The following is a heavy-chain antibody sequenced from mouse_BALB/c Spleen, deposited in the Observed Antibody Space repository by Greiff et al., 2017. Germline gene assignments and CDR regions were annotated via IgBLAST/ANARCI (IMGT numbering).Heavy chain of an antibody. D-gene: IGHD4-1*01. CDR2: INSNGGST. Sequence: EVMLVESGGGLVQPGGSLKLSCAASGFTFSSYGMSWVRQTPDKRLELVATINSNGGSTYYPDSVKGRFTISRDNAKNTLYLQMSSLKSEDTAMYYCARETGTLFDYWGQGTTLTVSS. J-gene: IGHJ2*01. CDR3: ARETGTLFDY. V-gene: IGHV5-6-3*01. CDR1: GFTFSSYG.